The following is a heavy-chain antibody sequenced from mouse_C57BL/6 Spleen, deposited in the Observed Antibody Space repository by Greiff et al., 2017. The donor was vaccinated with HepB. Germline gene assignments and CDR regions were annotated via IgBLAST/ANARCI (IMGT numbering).Heavy chain of an antibody. J-gene: IGHJ1*03. CDR1: GFTFSSYA. V-gene: IGHV5-4*01. D-gene: IGHD1-1*01. CDR2: ISDGGSYT. CDR3: ARGGTTVVATRYFDV. Sequence: EVQLVESGGGLVKPGGSLKLSCAASGFTFSSYAMSWVRQTPEKRLEWVATISDGGSYTYYPDNVKGRFTISRDNAKNNLYLQMSHLKSEETAMYYCARGGTTVVATRYFDVWGTGTTVTVSS.